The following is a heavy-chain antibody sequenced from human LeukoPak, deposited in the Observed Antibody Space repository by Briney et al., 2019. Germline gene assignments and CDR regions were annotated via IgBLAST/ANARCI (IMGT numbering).Heavy chain of an antibody. CDR2: INTNTGNP. CDR3: ARQGPGDCSSTRCYGVGS. CDR1: GYTFTSYA. D-gene: IGHD2-2*01. Sequence: GASVKVSCKASGYTFTSYAMNWVRQAPGQGLEWMGWINTNTGNPTYAQGFTGRFVFSLDTSVSTAYLQISGLKPEDTAVYYCARQGPGDCSSTRCYGVGSWGQGTLVIVSS. J-gene: IGHJ4*02. V-gene: IGHV7-4-1*02.